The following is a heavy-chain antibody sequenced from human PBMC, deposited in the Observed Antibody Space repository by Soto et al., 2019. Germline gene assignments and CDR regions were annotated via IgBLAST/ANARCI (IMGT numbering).Heavy chain of an antibody. Sequence: QVQLVQSGAEVKKPGSSVKVSCKASGGTFSSYAISWVRQAPGQGLEWMGGIIPIFGTANCAQKSQGRVTITADDSTSTAYMELGSLRSEDTAVYYCARDWGYYDRERWFDPWGQGTLVTVSS. V-gene: IGHV1-69*01. CDR1: GGTFSSYA. CDR2: IIPIFGTA. J-gene: IGHJ5*02. D-gene: IGHD3-22*01. CDR3: ARDWGYYDRERWFDP.